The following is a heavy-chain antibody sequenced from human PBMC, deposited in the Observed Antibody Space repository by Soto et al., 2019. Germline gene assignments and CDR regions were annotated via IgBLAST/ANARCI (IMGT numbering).Heavy chain of an antibody. Sequence: SETLSLTXSVSGDSISSSSQYWGWVRQPPGKGLEWIGSIHYSGTSYYNPSLKSRVTIFVDTSKNQLSLKLSSVTAADTAVYYCARHWIAGSSIPWGQGTLVTVSS. CDR1: GDSISSSSQY. D-gene: IGHD2-21*01. V-gene: IGHV4-39*01. J-gene: IGHJ5*02. CDR2: IHYSGTS. CDR3: ARHWIAGSSIP.